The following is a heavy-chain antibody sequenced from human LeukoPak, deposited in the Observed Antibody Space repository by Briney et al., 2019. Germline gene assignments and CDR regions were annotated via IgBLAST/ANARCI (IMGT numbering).Heavy chain of an antibody. D-gene: IGHD2/OR15-2a*01. CDR1: GGSISSGSYY. V-gene: IGHV4-61*02. CDR2: IYTSGST. Sequence: PSQTLSLTCTVSGGSISSGSYYWSWIRQPAGKGLEWIGRIYTSGSTNYNPSLKSRVTISVETSKNQFSLKLSSVTAADTAVYYCARKDYLEYWFDPWGQGTLVTVSS. J-gene: IGHJ5*02. CDR3: ARKDYLEYWFDP.